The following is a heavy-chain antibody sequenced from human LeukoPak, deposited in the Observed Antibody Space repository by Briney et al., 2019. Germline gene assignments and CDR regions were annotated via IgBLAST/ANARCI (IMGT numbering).Heavy chain of an antibody. J-gene: IGHJ4*02. Sequence: GGSLRLSCAASGFTFSDYYMSWIRQAPGKGLEWVSYISISGSATYYADSVKGRFTISRDNSKNTLYLQMNSLRAEDTAVYYCARDHEELWFGELLYTPYYFDYWGQGTLVTVSS. CDR2: ISISGSAT. D-gene: IGHD3-10*01. CDR1: GFTFSDYY. CDR3: ARDHEELWFGELLYTPYYFDY. V-gene: IGHV3-11*04.